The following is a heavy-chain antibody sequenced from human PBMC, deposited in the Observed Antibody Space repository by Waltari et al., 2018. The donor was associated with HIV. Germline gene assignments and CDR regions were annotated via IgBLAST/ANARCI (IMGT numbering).Heavy chain of an antibody. V-gene: IGHV1-69*01. CDR2: IKPIVGTA. J-gene: IGHJ3*02. Sequence: QVQLVQSGAEVKKPVSSVKVSCQASGGTFNTHAINWIRQAPGQGLEWGGGIKPIVGTASNPQKYQGSVTITADDSTSKAYKELSSLIFEHTAVDYCARYQAHSVVVTDGAFDSWGQGTMVTVSS. CDR3: ARYQAHSVVVTDGAFDS. CDR1: GGTFNTHA. D-gene: IGHD2-21*02.